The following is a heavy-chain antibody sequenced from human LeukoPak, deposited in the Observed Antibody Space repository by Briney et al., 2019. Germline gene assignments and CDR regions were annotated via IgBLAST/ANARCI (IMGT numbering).Heavy chain of an antibody. CDR2: IRYDGNNK. D-gene: IGHD1-14*01. CDR1: GFTFSNYG. Sequence: GGSLRLSCGAPGFTFSNYGMLWVRRAPGKGLEWVAFIRYDGNNKLYADSMKGRFTISRDNSKNTLYLHINSLRAEDTAVYYCVKDNPLDYWGQGTLVTVSS. J-gene: IGHJ4*02. CDR3: VKDNPLDY. V-gene: IGHV3-30*02.